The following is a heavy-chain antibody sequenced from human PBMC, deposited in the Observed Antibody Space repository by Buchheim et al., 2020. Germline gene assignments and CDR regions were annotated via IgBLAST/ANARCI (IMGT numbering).Heavy chain of an antibody. CDR3: ARVVERWLQLDY. CDR1: GGTFSSYA. D-gene: IGHD5-24*01. J-gene: IGHJ4*02. V-gene: IGHV1-69*04. CDR2: IIPILGIA. Sequence: QVQLVQSGAEVKKPGSSVKVSCKASGGTFSSYAISWVRQAPGQGLEWMGRIIPILGIANYAQKFQGRVTITADKSTSTAYMKLSSLRSEDTAVYYRARVVERWLQLDYWGQGTL.